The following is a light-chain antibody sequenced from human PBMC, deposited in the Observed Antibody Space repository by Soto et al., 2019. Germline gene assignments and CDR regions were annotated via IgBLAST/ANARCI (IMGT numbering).Light chain of an antibody. CDR2: DVS. CDR3: SSYASSGHYV. V-gene: IGLV2-14*01. J-gene: IGLJ1*01. Sequence: QSALTQPASVSGSPGQSVTISCTGTSSDVGAYNFVSWYQQHPGKAPKLMIYDVSNRSSGVSYRFSGSKSGNTASLTISGLQAEDEADYYCSSYASSGHYVFGTGTKLTVL. CDR1: SSDVGAYNF.